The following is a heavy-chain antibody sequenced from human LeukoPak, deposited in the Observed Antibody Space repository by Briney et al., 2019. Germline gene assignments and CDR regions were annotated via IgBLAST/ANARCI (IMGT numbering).Heavy chain of an antibody. CDR2: INPSGGST. J-gene: IGHJ4*02. V-gene: IGHV1-46*01. CDR1: GYTFTSYY. D-gene: IGHD3-9*01. CDR3: ARDHAPVLRYFDWLLDYFDY. Sequence: ASVTVPCKASGYTFTSYYMHWVRQAPGQGLEWMGIINPSGGSTSYAQKFQGRVTMTRDTSTSTVYMELSSLGSEDTAVYYCARDHAPVLRYFDWLLDYFDYWGQGTLVTVSS.